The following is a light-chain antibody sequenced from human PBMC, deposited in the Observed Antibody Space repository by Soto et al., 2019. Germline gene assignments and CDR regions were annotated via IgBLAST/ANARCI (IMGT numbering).Light chain of an antibody. Sequence: EIVMTQSPATLSVYHGERATLSCRASQSVSIDLAWYQQTPGQAPRLLIYGASNRATGIPDRFSGSGSGTDFTLTISRLEPEDFAVYYCQQYGSSGTFGHGTKVDIK. CDR2: GAS. J-gene: IGKJ1*01. CDR1: QSVSID. CDR3: QQYGSSGT. V-gene: IGKV3-20*01.